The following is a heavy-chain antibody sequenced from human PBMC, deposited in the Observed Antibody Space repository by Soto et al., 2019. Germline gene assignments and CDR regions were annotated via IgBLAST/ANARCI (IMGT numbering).Heavy chain of an antibody. J-gene: IGHJ4*02. V-gene: IGHV1-3*01. Sequence: ASVKVSCKASGYSFTNYPMHWVRQAPGQSLEWVEWITSGNGDTRYSQRFQGRVSITRDTSASTTYMELSSLTSEDTAVYYCARTYGDYIRYFDYWGQGTLVTVSS. CDR3: ARTYGDYIRYFDY. CDR2: ITSGNGDT. CDR1: GYSFTNYP. D-gene: IGHD4-17*01.